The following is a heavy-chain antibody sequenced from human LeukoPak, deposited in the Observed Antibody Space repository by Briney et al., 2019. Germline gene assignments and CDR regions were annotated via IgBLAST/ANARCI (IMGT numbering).Heavy chain of an antibody. Sequence: PSETLSLTCAVYSGSFSGYYWSWIRQPPGKGLEWIGEINDSGSVNCNPSLKNRVTLSVDTSKNQFSLRLSSVAAADTAVYYCARRQVDSGASQVSDDWGQGTLVTVSS. CDR2: INDSGSV. CDR1: SGSFSGYY. CDR3: ARRQVDSGASQVSDD. J-gene: IGHJ4*02. V-gene: IGHV4-34*01. D-gene: IGHD2-15*01.